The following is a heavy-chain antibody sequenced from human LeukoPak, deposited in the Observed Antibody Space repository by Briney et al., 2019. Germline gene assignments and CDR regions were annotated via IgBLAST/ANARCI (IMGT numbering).Heavy chain of an antibody. Sequence: ASVKVSCKASGYTFTGYYMHWVRQAPGQGLEWMGRINPNSGGTNYAQKFQGRVTMTRDTSISTAYMELSRLRSDDTAVYYCARRPRDIVVVPAAMETTNWFDPWGQGTLVTVSS. D-gene: IGHD2-2*01. J-gene: IGHJ5*02. CDR2: INPNSGGT. CDR3: ARRPRDIVVVPAAMETTNWFDP. V-gene: IGHV1-2*06. CDR1: GYTFTGYY.